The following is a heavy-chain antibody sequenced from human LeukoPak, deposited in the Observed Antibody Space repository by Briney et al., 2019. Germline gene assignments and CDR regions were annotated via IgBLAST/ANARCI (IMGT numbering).Heavy chain of an antibody. Sequence: ASVKVSCKASGGTFSSYAISWVRQAPGQGLEWMGGIIPIFGTANYAQKFQGRVTITADESTSTAYMELSSLRSEDTAVYYCARDVRMVRGDLTLDYWGQGTLVTVSS. CDR1: GGTFSSYA. CDR2: IIPIFGTA. D-gene: IGHD3-10*01. V-gene: IGHV1-69*13. CDR3: ARDVRMVRGDLTLDY. J-gene: IGHJ4*02.